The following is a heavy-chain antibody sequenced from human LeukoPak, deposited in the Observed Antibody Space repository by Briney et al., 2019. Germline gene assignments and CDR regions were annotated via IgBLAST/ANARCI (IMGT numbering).Heavy chain of an antibody. J-gene: IGHJ3*02. CDR3: ARDRQRNSGYDAFDI. CDR1: GGTFSSYA. D-gene: IGHD3-22*01. CDR2: IIPIFGTA. V-gene: IGHV1-69*13. Sequence: ASVKVSCKASGGTFSSYAISWVRQAPGQGLEWMGGIIPIFGTANYAQKFQGRVTITADESTSTAYMELSSLRSEDTAVYYCARDRQRNSGYDAFDIWGQRTMVTVSS.